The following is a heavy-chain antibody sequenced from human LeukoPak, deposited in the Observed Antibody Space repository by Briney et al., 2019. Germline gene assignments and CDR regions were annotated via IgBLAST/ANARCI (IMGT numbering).Heavy chain of an antibody. CDR1: GGSISSYY. J-gene: IGHJ4*02. CDR2: IYYSGST. CDR3: ARGKTIFGVVTGNDY. Sequence: SETLSLTCTVSGGSISSYYWSWIRRPPGKGLEWIGYIYYSGSTNYNPSLKSRVTISVDTSKNQFSLKLSSVTAADTAVYYCARGKTIFGVVTGNDYWGQGTLVTVSS. V-gene: IGHV4-59*01. D-gene: IGHD3-3*01.